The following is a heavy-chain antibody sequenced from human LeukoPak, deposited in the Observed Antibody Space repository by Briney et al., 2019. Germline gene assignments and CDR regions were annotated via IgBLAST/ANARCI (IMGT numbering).Heavy chain of an antibody. Sequence: PGGSLRLSCAASGFTFSSYEMNWVRQAPGKGLEWVSAISGSGGSTYYADSVKGRFTISRDNSKNTLYLQMNSLRAEDTAVYYCAKGGVGSIAAAAAPFDYWGQGTLVTVSS. CDR2: ISGSGGST. J-gene: IGHJ4*02. V-gene: IGHV3-23*01. CDR1: GFTFSSYE. D-gene: IGHD6-13*01. CDR3: AKGGVGSIAAAAAPFDY.